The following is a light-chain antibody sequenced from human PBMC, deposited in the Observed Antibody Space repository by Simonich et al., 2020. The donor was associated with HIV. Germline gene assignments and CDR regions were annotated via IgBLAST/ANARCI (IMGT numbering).Light chain of an antibody. CDR1: QSVLYSSNNKDY. CDR2: WAS. V-gene: IGKV4-1*01. J-gene: IGKJ2*01. Sequence: DIVMTQSPDSLAVSLGERATINCKSSQSVLYSSNNKDYLAWYQQKPGQPPNLLIYWASTRESGVPDRFSGSGSETDFTLTISSLQAEDFAVYYCQQYYGTPYTFGQGTKLEIK. CDR3: QQYYGTPYT.